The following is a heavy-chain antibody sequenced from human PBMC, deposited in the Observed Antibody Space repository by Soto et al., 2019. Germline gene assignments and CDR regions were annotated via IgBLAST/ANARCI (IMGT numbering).Heavy chain of an antibody. V-gene: IGHV1-8*01. CDR2: MNPNSGNT. J-gene: IGHJ6*03. D-gene: IGHD3-3*01. CDR1: GYTFTSYD. CDR3: ARIVSYDFWSGYYPVYYYYYMDV. Sequence: QVQLVQSGAEVKKPGASVKVSCKASGYTFTSYDINWVRQATGQGLEWMGWMNPNSGNTGYAQKFQGRVTMTRNTSISTAYMELSSLRSEDTPVYYCARIVSYDFWSGYYPVYYYYYMDVWGKGTTVTVSS.